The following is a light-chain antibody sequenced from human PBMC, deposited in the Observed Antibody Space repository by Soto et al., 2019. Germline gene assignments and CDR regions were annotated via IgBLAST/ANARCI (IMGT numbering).Light chain of an antibody. V-gene: IGKV3-20*01. CDR1: QGVGSNY. Sequence: EIVLTQSPGTLSLSPGERATLSCKASQGVGSNYLAWYQQKPGQAPRPLIYGASSRATGIPDRFSGSGSGADFTLTISRLEPEDCAVYYCQQYGSSPWTFGLGTTVEIK. J-gene: IGKJ1*01. CDR2: GAS. CDR3: QQYGSSPWT.